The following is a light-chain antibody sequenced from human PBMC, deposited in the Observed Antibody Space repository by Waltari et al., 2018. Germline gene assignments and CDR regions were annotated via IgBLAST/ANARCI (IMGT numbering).Light chain of an antibody. Sequence: DIQMTQSLFSLSAPVGDRVTITCQASQDITNFLNCYQQKPGKTPKPLIYDAANLDTGVPLMFSGSGYGTHFSLTITSLQPEDIATYYCQQYDQAPYTFGQGTSVEIK. V-gene: IGKV1-33*01. CDR3: QQYDQAPYT. CDR1: QDITNF. J-gene: IGKJ2*01. CDR2: DAA.